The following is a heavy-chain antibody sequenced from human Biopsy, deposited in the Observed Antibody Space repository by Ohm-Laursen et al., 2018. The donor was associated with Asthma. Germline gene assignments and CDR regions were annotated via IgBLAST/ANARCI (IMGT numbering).Heavy chain of an antibody. CDR2: ISYDGSNK. V-gene: IGHV3-30*03. D-gene: IGHD3-3*01. CDR1: GFTFSSYG. Sequence: SLRLSCAASGFTFSSYGMHWVRQAPGKGLEWVAVISYDGSNKYYADSVKGRFTISRDNSKNTLYLQMNSLRAEDTAVYYCASQSSGPDFWSGYYYFDYWGQGTLVTVPS. J-gene: IGHJ4*02. CDR3: ASQSSGPDFWSGYYYFDY.